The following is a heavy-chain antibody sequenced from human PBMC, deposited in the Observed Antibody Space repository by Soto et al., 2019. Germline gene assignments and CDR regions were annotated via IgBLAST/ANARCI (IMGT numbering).Heavy chain of an antibody. Sequence: QVQLVESGGGVVQPGRSLRLSCATSGFLFSSYGMHWVRQPPGKGLEWVAVISYDGSNKYYSDSVKGRFTISRENSKDTLYLQMNSLRVDDTAVYYCAKDLNIAAGRGFAFGWFDPRGQGTPVTASS. J-gene: IGHJ5*02. D-gene: IGHD6-6*01. CDR2: ISYDGSNK. V-gene: IGHV3-30*18. CDR1: GFLFSSYG. CDR3: AKDLNIAAGRGFAFGWFDP.